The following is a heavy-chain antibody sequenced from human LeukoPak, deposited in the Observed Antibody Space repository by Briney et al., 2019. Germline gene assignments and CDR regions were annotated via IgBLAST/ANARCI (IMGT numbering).Heavy chain of an antibody. Sequence: ASVKASCKASGYTFTTYAIHWVRQAPGQRLEWMGRINVGNANTKYSQKLQGRVTITRDTSASTAYMELSTLRSEDTAVYYCARVPYYYDNNWFDPWGQGTLVTVSS. J-gene: IGHJ5*02. D-gene: IGHD3-22*01. V-gene: IGHV1-3*01. CDR3: ARVPYYYDNNWFDP. CDR1: GYTFTTYA. CDR2: INVGNANT.